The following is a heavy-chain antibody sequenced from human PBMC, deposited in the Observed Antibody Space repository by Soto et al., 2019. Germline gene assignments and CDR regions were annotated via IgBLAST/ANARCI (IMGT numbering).Heavy chain of an antibody. V-gene: IGHV3-7*03. CDR3: ARDVYDILTGYSFSGNWFDP. Sequence: GGSLRLSCAASGFTFSSYWMSWVRQAPGKGLEWVANIKQDGSEKYYVDSVKGRFTISRDNAKNSLYLQMNSLRAEDTAAYYCARDVYDILTGYSFSGNWFDPWGQGTLVTVSS. CDR1: GFTFSSYW. CDR2: IKQDGSEK. D-gene: IGHD3-9*01. J-gene: IGHJ5*02.